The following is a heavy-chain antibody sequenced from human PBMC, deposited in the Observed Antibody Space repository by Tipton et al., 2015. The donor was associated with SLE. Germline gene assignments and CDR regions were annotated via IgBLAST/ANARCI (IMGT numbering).Heavy chain of an antibody. CDR3: ARLGIAVAGPTDY. CDR1: GGSISSSSYY. Sequence: TLSLTCTVSGGSISSSSYYWGWIRQPPGKGLEWIGSIYYSGSTYYTPSLKRRVTISVDTSKNQFSLKLSSVTAADTAVYYCARLGIAVAGPTDYWGQGTLVTVSS. V-gene: IGHV4-39*07. CDR2: IYYSGST. D-gene: IGHD6-19*01. J-gene: IGHJ4*02.